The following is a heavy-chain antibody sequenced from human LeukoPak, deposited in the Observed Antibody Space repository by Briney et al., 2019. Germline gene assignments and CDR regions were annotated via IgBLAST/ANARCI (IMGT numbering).Heavy chain of an antibody. CDR1: GFTFSSYA. CDR3: ASDGVSGVYYYGMDV. V-gene: IGHV3-66*01. CDR2: IYSGGST. J-gene: IGHJ6*02. D-gene: IGHD2-8*01. Sequence: TGGSLRLSCVASGFTFSSYATSWVRQAPGKGLEWVSVIYSGGSTYYADSVKGRFTISRDNSKNTLYLQMNSLRAEDTAVYYCASDGVSGVYYYGMDVWGQGTTVTVSS.